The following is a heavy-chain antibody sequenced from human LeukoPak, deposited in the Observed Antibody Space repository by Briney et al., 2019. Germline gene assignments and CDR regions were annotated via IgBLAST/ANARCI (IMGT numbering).Heavy chain of an antibody. CDR3: ARERGTGVLRFLEWSNYYYYMDV. J-gene: IGHJ6*03. CDR2: INPSGGST. V-gene: IGHV1-46*01. CDR1: GYTFTSYY. Sequence: ASVKVSCKASGYTFTSYYMHWVRQAPGQGLEWMGIINPSGGSTSYAQKFQGRVTMTRDTSTSTVYMELSSLRSEDTAVYYCARERGTGVLRFLEWSNYYYYMDVWGKGTTVTVSS. D-gene: IGHD3-3*01.